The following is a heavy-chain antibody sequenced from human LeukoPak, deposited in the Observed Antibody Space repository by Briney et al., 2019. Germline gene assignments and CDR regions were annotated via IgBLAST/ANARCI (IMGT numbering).Heavy chain of an antibody. J-gene: IGHJ2*01. D-gene: IGHD6-19*01. CDR1: GGSISGFY. V-gene: IGHV4-59*08. CDR2: IYDSGST. CDR3: ARLPTVAGTSGYFDL. Sequence: SETLSLTCTGSGGSISGFYWSWIRQPPGKGLEYIGYIYDSGSTNYNPSLKSRVTISLDTSKNQFSLNLNSVTAADTAVYYCARLPTVAGTSGYFDLWGRGTLVTVSS.